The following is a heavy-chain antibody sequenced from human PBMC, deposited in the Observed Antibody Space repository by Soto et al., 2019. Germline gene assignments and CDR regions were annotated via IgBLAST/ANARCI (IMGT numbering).Heavy chain of an antibody. CDR3: TTAPFSFITLPGTSFLIGMDV. CDR1: GFXFSSYG. V-gene: IGHV3-30*03. CDR2: ISYDGSNK. D-gene: IGHD3-10*01. J-gene: IGHJ6*02. Sequence: PGGSLXLSCAASGFXFSSYGMHWVRQAPGKGLEWVAVISYDGSNKYYADSVKGRFTVSRDDSRNTLYLQLNSLKTEDTAVYYCTTAPFSFITLPGTSFLIGMDVWGQGTTVTVSS.